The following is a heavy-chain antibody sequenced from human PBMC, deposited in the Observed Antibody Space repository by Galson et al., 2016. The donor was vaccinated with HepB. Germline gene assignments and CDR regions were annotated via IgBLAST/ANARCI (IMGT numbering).Heavy chain of an antibody. V-gene: IGHV3-49*03. J-gene: IGHJ5*02. CDR3: TDGGGIAAAARGLNH. Sequence: SLRLSCAASGFTFSDHAMRWFRHVPGKGLEWVGFISSNAYGGTTEFAASVKDRFTISRDDSKSIAYLQMNSLKIEDTAVYYCTDGGGIAAAARGLNHWGQGTLVTVSS. CDR1: GFTFSDHA. D-gene: IGHD6-13*01. CDR2: ISSNAYGGTT.